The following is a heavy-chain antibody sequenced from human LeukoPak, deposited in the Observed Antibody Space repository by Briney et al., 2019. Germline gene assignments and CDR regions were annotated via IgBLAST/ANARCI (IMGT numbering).Heavy chain of an antibody. CDR1: GFTFSSYW. J-gene: IGHJ3*02. V-gene: IGHV3-74*01. D-gene: IGHD4-23*01. Sequence: PGGSLRLSCAASGFTFSSYWMHWVRQAPGKGLVWVSRINSDGSSTSYADSVKGRFTISRDNAKNTLYLQMNSLRAEDTAVYYCLSTVVAFEAFDIWGQGTMVTVSS. CDR2: INSDGSST. CDR3: LSTVVAFEAFDI.